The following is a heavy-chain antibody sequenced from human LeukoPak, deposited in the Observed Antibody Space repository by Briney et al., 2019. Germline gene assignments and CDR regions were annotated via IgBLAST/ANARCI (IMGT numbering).Heavy chain of an antibody. V-gene: IGHV4-38-2*01. CDR3: ARHAGGDIVVVPAAYFDY. Sequence: SETLSLTCAVSGYSISSGYCWGWIRPPPGKGLEWIGSIYHSRSTYYNPSLKSRVTISVDTSKNQFSLKLSSVTAADTAVYYCARHAGGDIVVVPAAYFDYWGQGTLVTVSS. J-gene: IGHJ4*02. CDR2: IYHSRST. CDR1: GYSISSGYC. D-gene: IGHD2-2*01.